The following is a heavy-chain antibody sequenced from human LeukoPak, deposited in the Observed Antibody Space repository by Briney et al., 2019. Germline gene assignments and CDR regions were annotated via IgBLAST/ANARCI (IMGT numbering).Heavy chain of an antibody. J-gene: IGHJ3*02. CDR2: IRYDGSNK. V-gene: IGHV3-30*02. Sequence: GEALILSCAASGFTFSSYGRHSVRQAPGKGLEWVAFIRYDGSNKYYADSVKGRFTNSRDNSKNTLYLQMNTPRAEDTAVYYCAKDDPPSGSGSYHSGLAFDIWGQGTMVTVSS. CDR1: GFTFSSYG. D-gene: IGHD3-10*01. CDR3: AKDDPPSGSGSYHSGLAFDI.